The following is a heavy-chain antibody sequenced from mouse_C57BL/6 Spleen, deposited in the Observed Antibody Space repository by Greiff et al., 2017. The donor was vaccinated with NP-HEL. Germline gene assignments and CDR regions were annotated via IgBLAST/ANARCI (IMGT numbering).Heavy chain of an antibody. CDR1: GYTFTDYY. Sequence: QVQLKQSGAELVRPGASVKLSCKASGYTFTDYYINWVKQRPGQGLEWIARIYPGSGNTYYNEKFKGKATLTAEKSSSTAYMQLSSLTSEDSAVYFCAREEGNWASFDYWGQGTTLTVSS. D-gene: IGHD4-1*01. V-gene: IGHV1-76*01. CDR3: AREEGNWASFDY. CDR2: IYPGSGNT. J-gene: IGHJ2*01.